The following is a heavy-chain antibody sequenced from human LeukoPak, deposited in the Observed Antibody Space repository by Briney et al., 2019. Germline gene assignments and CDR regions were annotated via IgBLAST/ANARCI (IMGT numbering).Heavy chain of an antibody. V-gene: IGHV4-59*01. CDR2: IYYSGST. Sequence: SETLSLTCTVSGGSISSYYWSWIRQPPGKGLEWIGYIYYSGSTNYNPSLKSRVTISVDTSKNQFSLKLSSVTAADTAVYYCARETLDGYHAFDIWGQGTMVTVSS. J-gene: IGHJ3*02. CDR1: GGSISSYY. CDR3: ARETLDGYHAFDI. D-gene: IGHD5-24*01.